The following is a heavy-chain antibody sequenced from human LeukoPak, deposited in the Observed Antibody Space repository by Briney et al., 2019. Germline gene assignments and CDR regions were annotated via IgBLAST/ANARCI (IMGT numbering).Heavy chain of an antibody. CDR2: IKSKTDGGTT. CDR3: TTDRGSYPFDY. Sequence: GGSLRLSCAASGFTFSSYAMSWVRQAPGRGLEWVGRIKSKTDGGTTDYAAPVKGRFTISRDDSKNTLYLQMNSLKTEDTAVYYCTTDRGSYPFDYWGQGTLVTVSS. J-gene: IGHJ4*02. CDR1: GFTFSSYA. D-gene: IGHD1-26*01. V-gene: IGHV3-15*01.